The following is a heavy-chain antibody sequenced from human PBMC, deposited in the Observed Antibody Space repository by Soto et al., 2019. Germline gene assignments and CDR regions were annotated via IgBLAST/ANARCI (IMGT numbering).Heavy chain of an antibody. Sequence: SETLSLTCSVSGDSISNSRFYWAWIRQPPGEGLEWIGSIYHTGNAYYNPSLKSRVTIFVDTSKNQFSLKLTSVTAADTALYYCARDYFDSSDDTTNWFDPWGQGTLVTVSS. CDR3: ARDYFDSSDDTTNWFDP. D-gene: IGHD3-22*01. CDR2: IYHTGNA. V-gene: IGHV4-39*01. CDR1: GDSISNSRFY. J-gene: IGHJ5*02.